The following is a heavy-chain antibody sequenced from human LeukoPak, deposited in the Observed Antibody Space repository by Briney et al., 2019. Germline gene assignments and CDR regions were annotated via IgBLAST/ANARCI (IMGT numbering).Heavy chain of an antibody. CDR3: ARENDSSGYSGGAFDI. CDR2: IYYSGST. D-gene: IGHD3-22*01. Sequence: GSLRLSCAASGFTFSDYYMSWIRQAPGKGLEWVGSIYYSGSTYYNPSLKSRVTISVDTSKNQYSLKLSSVTAADTAVYYCARENDSSGYSGGAFDIWGQGTMVTVSS. J-gene: IGHJ3*02. CDR1: GFTFSDYY. V-gene: IGHV4-38-2*02.